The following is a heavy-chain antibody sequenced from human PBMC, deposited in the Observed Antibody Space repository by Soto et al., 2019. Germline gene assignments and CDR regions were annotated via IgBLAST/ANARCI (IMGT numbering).Heavy chain of an antibody. Sequence: LGESLKISCKGSGYSFLNYWIGWVRQMPGKGLEWMGRIDPSDSYTNYSPSFQGHVTISADKSISTAYLQWSSLKASDTAMYYCASSPRGYCSSTSCRELGNYYGMDVWGQGTTVTVSS. J-gene: IGHJ6*02. D-gene: IGHD2-2*01. CDR3: ASSPRGYCSSTSCRELGNYYGMDV. CDR1: GYSFLNYW. V-gene: IGHV5-10-1*01. CDR2: IDPSDSYT.